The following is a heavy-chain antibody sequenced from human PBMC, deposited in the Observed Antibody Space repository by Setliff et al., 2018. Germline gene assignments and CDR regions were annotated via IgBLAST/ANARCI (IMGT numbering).Heavy chain of an antibody. Sequence: SETLSLTCAVYGGSFNVYFWSWIRQPAGKGLEWIGRISTSESSNYNPSLNSRVTISLDTSKNQFSLKLSSVTAADAAVYYCARTMVQTKLRAFDIWGQGTMVTVSS. V-gene: IGHV4-59*10. CDR3: ARTMVQTKLRAFDI. J-gene: IGHJ3*02. CDR2: ISTSESS. CDR1: GGSFNVYF. D-gene: IGHD3-10*01.